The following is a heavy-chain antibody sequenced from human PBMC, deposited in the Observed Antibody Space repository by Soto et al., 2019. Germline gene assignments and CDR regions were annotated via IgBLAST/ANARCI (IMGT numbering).Heavy chain of an antibody. V-gene: IGHV4-39*01. CDR2: IYYSGAT. D-gene: IGHD2-15*01. Sequence: PSETLSLTCTVSGGSISSPTYYWGWIRQPPGKGLEWIGSIYYSGATYYNPSLKSRVTLSVDTSKNQFSVRLNSVTASDTAVYYCAPLSVSLSGPYGIHVWGQGTTVTVSS. CDR1: GGSISSPTYY. J-gene: IGHJ6*02. CDR3: APLSVSLSGPYGIHV.